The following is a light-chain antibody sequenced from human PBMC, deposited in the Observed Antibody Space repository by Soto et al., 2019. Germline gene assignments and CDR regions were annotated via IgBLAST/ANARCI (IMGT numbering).Light chain of an antibody. CDR3: QQLKSYPLS. CDR2: AAS. V-gene: IGKV1-9*01. CDR1: QDISSY. J-gene: IGKJ4*01. Sequence: DIQLTQSPSFLSASVGDRVTITCRTSQDISSYLAWYQQKPGKAPQLLISAASTLQSGVPSRFSGSGSGTDFTLTISSLQPEDFATYCCQQLKSYPLSFGGGTKVEI.